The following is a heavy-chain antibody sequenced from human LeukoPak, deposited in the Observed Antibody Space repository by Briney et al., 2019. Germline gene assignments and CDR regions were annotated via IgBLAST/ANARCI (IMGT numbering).Heavy chain of an antibody. CDR1: GFTFSSYS. Sequence: GGSLRLSCAASGFTFSSYSMNWVRQAPGKGLEWVSSISSSSSYIYYADSVKGRLTISRDNAKNSLYLQMNSLRAEDTAVYYCARVSSSNYFDYWGQGTLATVSS. V-gene: IGHV3-21*01. CDR3: ARVSSSNYFDY. D-gene: IGHD6-6*01. J-gene: IGHJ4*02. CDR2: ISSSSSYI.